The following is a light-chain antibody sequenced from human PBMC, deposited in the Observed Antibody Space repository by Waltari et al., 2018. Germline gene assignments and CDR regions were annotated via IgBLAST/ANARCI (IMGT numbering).Light chain of an antibody. CDR1: IRAVGGYTC. CDR2: DVV. CDR3: SSFTSSSSFV. J-gene: IGLJ1*01. Sequence: QSALTQPASVSGSPGQSINISCTGPIRAVGGYTCVPVYQQHPRDVPRLLIYDVVKRPSGVSSRFSGSKSDNTSRLTISGLQAADEAHYYCSSFTSSSSFVFGSGTKVTV. V-gene: IGLV2-14*03.